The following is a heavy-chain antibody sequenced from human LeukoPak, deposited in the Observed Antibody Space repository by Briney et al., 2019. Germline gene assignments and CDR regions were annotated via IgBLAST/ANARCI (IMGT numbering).Heavy chain of an antibody. CDR2: MNSDASST. CDR3: ARVGYDYGGKGIDY. V-gene: IGHV3-74*01. CDR1: GFTFTNYW. J-gene: IGHJ4*02. D-gene: IGHD4-23*01. Sequence: GGSLRLSCAASGFTFTNYWMHWVRQAPGKGLVWVARMNSDASSTSYADSVKGRFTISRDNAKNSLYLQMNSLRAEDTAVYYCARVGYDYGGKGIDYWGQGTLVTVSS.